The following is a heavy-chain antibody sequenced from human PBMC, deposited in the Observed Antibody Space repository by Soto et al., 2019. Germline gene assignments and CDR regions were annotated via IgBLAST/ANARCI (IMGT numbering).Heavy chain of an antibody. J-gene: IGHJ4*02. CDR1: GFTFSSYA. Sequence: PVGSLRLSCAASGFTFSSYAMSWVRQAPGKGLEWVSAISGSGGSTYYADSVKGRFTISRDNSKNTLYLQMNSLRAEDTAVYYCAKDPHDSSGYPGPFDYWGQGTLVTVSS. CDR2: ISGSGGST. V-gene: IGHV3-23*01. CDR3: AKDPHDSSGYPGPFDY. D-gene: IGHD3-22*01.